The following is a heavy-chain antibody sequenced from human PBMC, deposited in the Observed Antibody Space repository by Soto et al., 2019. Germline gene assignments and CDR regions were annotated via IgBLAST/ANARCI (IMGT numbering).Heavy chain of an antibody. Sequence: GGSLRLSXAASGFTFSSYSMNWVRQAPGKGLEWVSGISGTGYGTYYADSVKGRFTISRDSSNNTLYLQMNSLRGEDTAIYYCAKARQAQSHYYYGMDVWDQGTPVTVSS. CDR2: ISGTGYGT. J-gene: IGHJ6*02. V-gene: IGHV3-23*01. D-gene: IGHD6-19*01. CDR3: AKARQAQSHYYYGMDV. CDR1: GFTFSSYS.